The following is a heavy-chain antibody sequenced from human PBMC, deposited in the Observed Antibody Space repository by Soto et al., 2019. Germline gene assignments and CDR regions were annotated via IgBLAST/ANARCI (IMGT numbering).Heavy chain of an antibody. CDR3: ARDRLEPILDYYYGMDV. V-gene: IGHV4-59*01. J-gene: IGHJ6*02. Sequence: SETLSLTCTVSGGSISSYYWSWIRQPPGKGLEWIGYIYYSGSTNYNPSLKSRVTISVDTSKNQFSLKLSSVTAADTAVYYCARDRLEPILDYYYGMDVWGQGTTVTVSS. CDR2: IYYSGST. D-gene: IGHD1-1*01. CDR1: GGSISSYY.